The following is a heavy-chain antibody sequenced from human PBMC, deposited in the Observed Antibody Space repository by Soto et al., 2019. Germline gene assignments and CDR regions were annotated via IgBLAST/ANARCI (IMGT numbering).Heavy chain of an antibody. CDR1: GFTFSNAW. Sequence: EVQLVESGGGLVKPGGSLRVSCAASGFTFSNAWMFWVRQTPGKGPEWVGRIKSKTDGGTTDYYTLRKDRFTISREGSKNTLYLEMSSLDIADTAVYYCCPGVAMVRSWDLEYWGQGVLVTVSS. D-gene: IGHD5-18*01. CDR3: CPGVAMVRSWDLEY. V-gene: IGHV3-15*07. J-gene: IGHJ4*02. CDR2: IKSKTDGGTT.